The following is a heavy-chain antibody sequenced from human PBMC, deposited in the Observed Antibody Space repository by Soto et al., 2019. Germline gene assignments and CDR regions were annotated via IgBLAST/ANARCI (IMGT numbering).Heavy chain of an antibody. Sequence: QVQLVESGGGVVQPGTSLRLSCAASGFTFTYYGMHWVRQAPGKGLESVAVISYDGINKHYGDSVKGRFTISRDNSKNTLNLQMNSLRAEDTAVYYCAKVKYSSSRFDGCDIWGQGTMVTVSS. D-gene: IGHD6-13*01. CDR2: ISYDGINK. V-gene: IGHV3-30*18. J-gene: IGHJ3*02. CDR3: AKVKYSSSRFDGCDI. CDR1: GFTFTYYG.